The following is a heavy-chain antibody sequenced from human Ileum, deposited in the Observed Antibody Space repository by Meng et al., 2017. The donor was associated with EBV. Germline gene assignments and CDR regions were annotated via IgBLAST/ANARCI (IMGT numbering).Heavy chain of an antibody. D-gene: IGHD1-7*01. V-gene: IGHV4-4*02. CDR1: DASIIRDIW. CDR3: GRDQGRELINH. Sequence: GQLQQSGPGLVNPSGTLSLTVTVSDASIIRDIWWSWVRQPPGKGLEWIGAVYHRGDTNYNPSLKGRVDISVDKSKNQFYLSLFSVTAADTAVYYCGRDQGRELINHWGQGTLVTVSS. CDR2: VYHRGDT. J-gene: IGHJ4*02.